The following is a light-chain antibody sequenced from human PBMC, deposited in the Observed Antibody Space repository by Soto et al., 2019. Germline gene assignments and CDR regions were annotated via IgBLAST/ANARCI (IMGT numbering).Light chain of an antibody. CDR1: QTVFSNY. V-gene: IGKV3D-20*02. J-gene: IGKJ5*01. CDR3: QQRSKWKIN. Sequence: SLSPGEIATLSCRATQTVFSNYIGWYQQKPGQAPRRLIFGASIRATGIPDRFSGSGSGTDFTLTISSLEPEDFAVYCCQQRSKWKINFAQGTRLEIK. CDR2: GAS.